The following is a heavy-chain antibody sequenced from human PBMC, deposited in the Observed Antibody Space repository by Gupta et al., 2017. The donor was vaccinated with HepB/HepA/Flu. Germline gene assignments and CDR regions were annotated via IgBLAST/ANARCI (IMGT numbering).Heavy chain of an antibody. CDR1: GFTFSSYS. V-gene: IGHV3-21*01. D-gene: IGHD3-3*01. CDR3: ARARGFLEVAHTYYYYYYMDV. Sequence: EVQLVESGGGLVKPGGSLRLSCAASGFTFSSYSMNWVRQAPGKGLEWVSSISSSSSYIYYADSVKGRFTISRDNAKNSLYLQMNSLRAEDTAVYYCARARGFLEVAHTYYYYYYMDVWGKGTTVTVSS. CDR2: ISSSSSYI. J-gene: IGHJ6*03.